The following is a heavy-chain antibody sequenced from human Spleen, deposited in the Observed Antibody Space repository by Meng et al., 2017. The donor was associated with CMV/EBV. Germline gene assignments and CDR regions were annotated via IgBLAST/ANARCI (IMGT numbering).Heavy chain of an antibody. CDR3: AREPLTVRGVIRD. D-gene: IGHD3-10*01. V-gene: IGHV4-38-2*02. CDR2: TYHDGAT. CDR1: GYSISSGFY. Sequence: GSLRLSCTVSGYSISSGFYWGWIRQPPGKGLEWIASTYHDGATYYNPSLKSRVTMSVDTSKNQFSLKLSSVTAADTAVYYCAREPLTVRGVIRDWGQGTLVTVSS. J-gene: IGHJ4*02.